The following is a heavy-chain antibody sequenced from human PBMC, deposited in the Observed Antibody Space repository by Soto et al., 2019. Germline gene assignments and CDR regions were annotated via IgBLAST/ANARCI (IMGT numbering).Heavy chain of an antibody. CDR1: GGSVSSGSYY. D-gene: IGHD3-22*01. Sequence: SETLSLTCTVSGGSVSSGSYYWSWIRQPPGKGLEWIGYIYYSGSTNYNPSLKSRVTISVDTSKNQFSLKLSSVTAADTAVYYCARGHWSSGYYYILDYWGQETLVTVSS. CDR3: ARGHWSSGYYYILDY. J-gene: IGHJ4*02. CDR2: IYYSGST. V-gene: IGHV4-61*01.